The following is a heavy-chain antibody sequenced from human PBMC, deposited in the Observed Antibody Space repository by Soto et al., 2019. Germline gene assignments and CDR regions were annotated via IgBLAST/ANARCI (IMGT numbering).Heavy chain of an antibody. J-gene: IGHJ4*02. CDR3: ARDPGIAAAADPFDY. Sequence: GGSLRLSCAASGFTFSSYAMHWVRQAPGKGLEWVAVISYDGSNKYYADSVKGRFTISRDNSKNTLYLQMNSLRAEDTAVYYCARDPGIAAAADPFDYWGQGTLVTVSS. V-gene: IGHV3-30-3*01. CDR1: GFTFSSYA. D-gene: IGHD6-13*01. CDR2: ISYDGSNK.